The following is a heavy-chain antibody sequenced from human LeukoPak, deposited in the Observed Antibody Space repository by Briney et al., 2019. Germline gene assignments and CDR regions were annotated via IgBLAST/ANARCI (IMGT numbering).Heavy chain of an antibody. CDR2: IYYSGST. D-gene: IGHD6-19*01. V-gene: IGHV4-59*01. J-gene: IGHJ4*02. CDR3: ARCERRKEWLAGGVDY. Sequence: SETLSFTCTVSGGSISTYYWSWIRQPPGKGLEWIGYIYYSGSTNYNPSLKSRVTISVDTSKNQFSLKLSSVTAADTAVYYCARCERRKEWLAGGVDYWGQGTLVTVSS. CDR1: GGSISTYY.